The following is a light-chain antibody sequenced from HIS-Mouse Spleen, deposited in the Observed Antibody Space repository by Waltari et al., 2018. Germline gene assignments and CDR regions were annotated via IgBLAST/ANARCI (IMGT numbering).Light chain of an antibody. CDR3: QQYYSTPLT. Sequence: DIVMTQSPDSLAVSLGERATINCKSSQSFLYSSNNKNYVAWYQQKPGQPPKLLIYWASTRESGVPDRFSGGGSGTDFTLTISSLQAEDVAVYYCQQYYSTPLTFGGGTKVEIK. CDR2: WAS. V-gene: IGKV4-1*01. J-gene: IGKJ4*01. CDR1: QSFLYSSNNKNY.